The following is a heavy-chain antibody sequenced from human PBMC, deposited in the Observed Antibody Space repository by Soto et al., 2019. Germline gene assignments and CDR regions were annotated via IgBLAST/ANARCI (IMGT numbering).Heavy chain of an antibody. CDR1: GPTFIAYY. CDR2: IDPKSGGT. CDR3: ARVSVDAPE. J-gene: IGHJ4*02. D-gene: IGHD5-12*01. V-gene: IGHV1-2*02. Sequence: QLVQSGAEVKKPGASVRVSCKTSGPTFIAYYIHWVRQAPGQGLEWMGWIDPKSGGTTYEQKFLGRVNMTRDTSINTAYMALNRLTSDDKAVYYCARVSVDAPEWGQGTLITVSS.